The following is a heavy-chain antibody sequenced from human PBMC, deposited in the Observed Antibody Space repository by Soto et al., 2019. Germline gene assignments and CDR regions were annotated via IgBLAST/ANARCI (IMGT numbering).Heavy chain of an antibody. CDR1: GFTFSSYE. CDR2: ISSGDSTI. V-gene: IGHV3-48*03. D-gene: IGHD4-4*01. J-gene: IGHJ6*02. CDR3: ARDYSVTSAGKSFYYYGMVV. Sequence: PGGSLRLSCAASGFTFSSYEMNWVRQAPGKGLEWVSYISSGDSTIYYADSVKGRFTISRDNAKNSLFLQMNSLRAEDTAVYYCARDYSVTSAGKSFYYYGMVVWGQGTTVTVS.